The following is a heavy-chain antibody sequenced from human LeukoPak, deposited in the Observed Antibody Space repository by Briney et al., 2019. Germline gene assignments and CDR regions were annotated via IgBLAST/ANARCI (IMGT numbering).Heavy chain of an antibody. CDR2: IISIFGTA. CDR1: GGTFSSYA. J-gene: IGHJ4*02. CDR3: ARVRYFDWFFPLAY. V-gene: IGHV1-69*13. Sequence: ASVKVSCKASGGTFSSYAISWVRQAPGQGLEWMGGIISIFGTANYAQKFQGRVTITADESTSTAYMELSSLRSEDTAVYYCARVRYFDWFFPLAYWGQGTLVTVSS. D-gene: IGHD3-9*01.